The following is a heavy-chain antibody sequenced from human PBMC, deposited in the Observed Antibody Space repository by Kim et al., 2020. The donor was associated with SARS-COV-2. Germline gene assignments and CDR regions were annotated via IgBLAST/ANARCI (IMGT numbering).Heavy chain of an antibody. Sequence: GGSLRLSCAASGFTFSSYAMHWVRQAPGKGLEWVAVISYDGSNKYYADSVKGRFTISRDNSKNTLYLQMNSLRAEDTAVYYCARDRGGYDILSSYYYYG. CDR3: ARDRGGYDILSSYYYYG. CDR1: GFTFSSYA. V-gene: IGHV3-30*04. J-gene: IGHJ6*01. D-gene: IGHD3-9*01. CDR2: ISYDGSNK.